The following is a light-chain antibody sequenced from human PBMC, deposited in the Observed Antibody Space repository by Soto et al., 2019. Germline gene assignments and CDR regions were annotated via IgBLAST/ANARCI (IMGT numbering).Light chain of an antibody. V-gene: IGLV2-14*01. CDR3: SSYTSTSTLKV. J-gene: IGLJ2*01. CDR2: DVS. CDR1: STDVGSYNY. Sequence: QSALTQPASVSGSPGQSITISCTGTSTDVGSYNYVSWYQQHPGKAPKLMIYDVSNRPSGVSNLFSGSKSGNTASLTISGLQAEDEADYYCSSYTSTSTLKVFGGGTKLTVL.